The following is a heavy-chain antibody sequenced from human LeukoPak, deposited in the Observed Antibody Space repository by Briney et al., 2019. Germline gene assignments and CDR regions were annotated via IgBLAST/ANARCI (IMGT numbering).Heavy chain of an antibody. J-gene: IGHJ5*02. CDR1: GGSISSYY. CDR3: ARRLFNWFDP. Sequence: SETLSLTCTVSGGSISSYYWSWIRQPPGKGLEWIGYIYYSGSTNYNPSLKSRVTISVDTSKNQFSLKLSSVTAADTAVYYCARRLFNWFDPWGQGTLVTVSS. V-gene: IGHV4-59*01. CDR2: IYYSGST.